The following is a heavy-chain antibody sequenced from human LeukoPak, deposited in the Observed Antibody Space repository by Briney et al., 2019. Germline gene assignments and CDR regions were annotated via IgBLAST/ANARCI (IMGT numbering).Heavy chain of an antibody. V-gene: IGHV3-23*01. CDR3: AKAATSGRTRDAFDI. Sequence: GGSLRLSCVASGFIFSTYAMNWVRQAPGKGLEWVSVISANSGSTYYGDSVKGRFTISRDNSKNTLYLQMNSLRAEDTAVYYCAKAATSGRTRDAFDIWGQGTMATVSS. D-gene: IGHD1-26*01. CDR2: ISANSGST. J-gene: IGHJ3*02. CDR1: GFIFSTYA.